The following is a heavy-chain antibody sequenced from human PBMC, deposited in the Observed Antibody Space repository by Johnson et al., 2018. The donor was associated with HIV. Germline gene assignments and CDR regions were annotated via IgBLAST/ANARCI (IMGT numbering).Heavy chain of an antibody. J-gene: IGHJ3*02. CDR2: IKQDGSEK. V-gene: IGHV3-7*04. CDR3: ARADVMSSGWSGDAFDI. D-gene: IGHD6-19*01. CDR1: GFTFSSYW. Sequence: VQLVESGGGLVQPGGSLRLSCAASGFTFSSYWMSWVRQAPGKGLEWVANIKQDGSEKYYVDSVKGRFTISRDNAKNSLSLQMNSLRAEDTAVYYCARADVMSSGWSGDAFDIWGQGTMVTVSS.